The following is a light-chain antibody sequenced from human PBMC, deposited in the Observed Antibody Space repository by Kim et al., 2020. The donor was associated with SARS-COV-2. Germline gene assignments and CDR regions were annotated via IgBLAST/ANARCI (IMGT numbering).Light chain of an antibody. Sequence: GQRVTISCSGSSSNIGSNYVNWYQQVTGSAPKLLIYRNNQRPSGVPDRFSGSKSGTSASLAINGLRSEDEAEYYCAVWDDSLSGWVFGGGTKQTVL. CDR2: RNN. CDR1: SSNIGSNY. J-gene: IGLJ3*02. CDR3: AVWDDSLSGWV. V-gene: IGLV1-47*01.